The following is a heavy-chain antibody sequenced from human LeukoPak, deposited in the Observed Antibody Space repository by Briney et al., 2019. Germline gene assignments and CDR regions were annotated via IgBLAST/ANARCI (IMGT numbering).Heavy chain of an antibody. CDR2: IKQDGSEK. CDR1: GFTFSSYW. D-gene: IGHD5-12*01. V-gene: IGHV3-7*01. Sequence: GGSLRLSCAASGFTFSSYWVSWVRQAPGKGLEWVANIKQDGSEKYYVDSVKGRFTISRDNAKNSLYLQMNSLRAEDTAVYYCAREGYEVDIVATAWGQGTLVTVSS. J-gene: IGHJ5*02. CDR3: AREGYEVDIVATA.